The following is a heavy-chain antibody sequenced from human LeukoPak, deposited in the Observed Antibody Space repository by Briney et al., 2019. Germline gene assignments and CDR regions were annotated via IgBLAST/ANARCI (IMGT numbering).Heavy chain of an antibody. D-gene: IGHD7-27*01. J-gene: IGHJ4*02. CDR1: GFTFSSYW. CDR2: INSDGSST. Sequence: PGRSLRLSCAVSGFTFSSYWMHWVRQAPGKGLVWVSKINSDGSSTNYADSVKGRFTISRDNAKNTLFLHMNSLRAEDTAVYYCATQLGVGYWGQGTLVTVSS. CDR3: ATQLGVGY. V-gene: IGHV3-74*01.